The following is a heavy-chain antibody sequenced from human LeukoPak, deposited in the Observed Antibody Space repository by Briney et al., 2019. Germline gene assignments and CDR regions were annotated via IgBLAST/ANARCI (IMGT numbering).Heavy chain of an antibody. J-gene: IGHJ4*02. CDR3: ARAGQDYYGSGSYPYY. Sequence: EGSLRLSCAASGFTFSSYAMHWVRQAPGKGLEWVAVISYDGSNKYYADSVKGRFTISRDNSKNTLYLQMNSLRAEDTAVYYCARAGQDYYGSGSYPYYWGQGTLVTVSS. CDR1: GFTFSSYA. V-gene: IGHV3-30*04. D-gene: IGHD3-10*01. CDR2: ISYDGSNK.